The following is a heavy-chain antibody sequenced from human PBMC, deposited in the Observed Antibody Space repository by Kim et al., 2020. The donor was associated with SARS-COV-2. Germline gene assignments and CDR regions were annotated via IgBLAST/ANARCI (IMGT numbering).Heavy chain of an antibody. Sequence: SETLSLTCAVYGGSFSGYYWSWLRQPPGKGLEWIGEINHSGSTNYNPSLKSRVTISVDTSKNQFSLKLSSVTAADTAVYYCARGRVAVAGSHGMDVWGQGTTVTVSS. D-gene: IGHD6-19*01. CDR2: INHSGST. J-gene: IGHJ6*02. CDR1: GGSFSGYY. CDR3: ARGRVAVAGSHGMDV. V-gene: IGHV4-34*01.